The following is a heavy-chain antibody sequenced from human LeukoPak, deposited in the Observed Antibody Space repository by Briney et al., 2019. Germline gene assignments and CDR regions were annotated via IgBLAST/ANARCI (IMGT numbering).Heavy chain of an antibody. Sequence: ASVKVSCKASGYTFTSYDINWVRQATGQGLECMGWMNPNSGNTGYAQKFQGRVTITRNTSISTAYMELSSLRSEDTAVYYCARRDILTGYYFLDYWGQGTLVTVSS. CDR2: MNPNSGNT. J-gene: IGHJ4*02. D-gene: IGHD3-9*01. CDR1: GYTFTSYD. CDR3: ARRDILTGYYFLDY. V-gene: IGHV1-8*03.